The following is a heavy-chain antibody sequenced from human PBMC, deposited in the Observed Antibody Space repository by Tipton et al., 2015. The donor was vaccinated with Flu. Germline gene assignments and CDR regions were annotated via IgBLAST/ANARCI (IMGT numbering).Heavy chain of an antibody. CDR1: ADSISSGYY. Sequence: TLSLTCTISADSISSGYYWGWIRQPPGKGLEWIGSIYRSGSTYYNPSLKSRVTISVDTSKTQFSLKLSSVTAADTAVYYCARLTYYYGSGTSDYWGQGTLVTVSS. CDR2: IYRSGST. D-gene: IGHD3-10*01. V-gene: IGHV4-38-2*02. J-gene: IGHJ4*02. CDR3: ARLTYYYGSGTSDY.